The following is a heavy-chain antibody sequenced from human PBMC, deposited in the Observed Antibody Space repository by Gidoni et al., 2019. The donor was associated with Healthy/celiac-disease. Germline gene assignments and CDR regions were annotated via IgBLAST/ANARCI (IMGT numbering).Heavy chain of an antibody. CDR3: ARDRSNYYDSSGYYENAFDI. CDR1: GFTFSSYA. Sequence: QVQLVESGGGVVQPGRSLRLSCAASGFTFSSYAMHWVRQAPGKGLEWVAVISYDGSNKYYADSVKGRFTISRDNSKNTLYLQMNSLRAEDTAVYYCARDRSNYYDSSGYYENAFDIWGQGTMVTVSS. CDR2: ISYDGSNK. D-gene: IGHD3-22*01. V-gene: IGHV3-30-3*01. J-gene: IGHJ3*02.